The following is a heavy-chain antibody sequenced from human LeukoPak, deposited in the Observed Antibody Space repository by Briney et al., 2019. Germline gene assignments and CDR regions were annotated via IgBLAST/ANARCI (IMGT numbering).Heavy chain of an antibody. J-gene: IGHJ4*02. CDR2: IPYDGSNK. D-gene: IGHD6-13*01. CDR3: AKGGGAASDY. V-gene: IGHV3-30*18. CDR1: GFTFSSYG. Sequence: GGSLRLSCAASGFTFSSYGMHWVRLAPGKGLEWVAVIPYDGSNKYYADSVKGRFTISRDNSKNTLYLQMNSLRAEDTAVYYCAKGGGAASDYWGQGTLVTVSS.